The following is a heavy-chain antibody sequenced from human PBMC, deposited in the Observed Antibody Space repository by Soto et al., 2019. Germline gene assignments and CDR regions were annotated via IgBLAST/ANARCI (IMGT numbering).Heavy chain of an antibody. J-gene: IGHJ3*02. CDR2: IYSGGST. D-gene: IGHD6-13*01. Sequence: PGGSLRLSCAASGFTVSSNYMSWVRQAPGKGLEWVSVIYSGGSTYYADSVKGRFTISRHNSKNTLYLQMNSLRAEDTAVYYCERATGYSNAWGAFDIWGQGTMVTVSS. CDR1: GFTVSSNY. V-gene: IGHV3-53*04. CDR3: ERATGYSNAWGAFDI.